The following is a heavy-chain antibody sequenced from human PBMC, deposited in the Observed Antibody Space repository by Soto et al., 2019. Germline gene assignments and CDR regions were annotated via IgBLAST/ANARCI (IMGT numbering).Heavy chain of an antibody. J-gene: IGHJ6*02. CDR3: ARDYYRMDV. CDR1: GGSISSGGYS. V-gene: IGHV4-30-2*06. Sequence: SETLSLTCTVSGGSISSGGYSWTWIRQSPGKGLEWIGYTYQSGSAYYNPSLKSRVTISVDRSKNQFPLNLTSVTAADTAVYYRARDYYRMDVWGQGTTVTVSS. CDR2: TYQSGSA.